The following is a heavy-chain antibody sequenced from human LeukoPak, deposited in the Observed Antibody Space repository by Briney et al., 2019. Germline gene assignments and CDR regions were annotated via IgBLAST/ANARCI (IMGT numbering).Heavy chain of an antibody. CDR1: GCTFTSHA. CDR3: ARDELVKEGGMDV. V-gene: IGHV1-3*01. D-gene: IGHD3-10*01. J-gene: IGHJ6*04. Sequence: ASVKVSCKASGCTFTSHAMHWVRQAPGQRLEWMGWINAVNGNTKYSQKFQGRVTITRDTSASTAYMELSSLRSEDTAVYYCARDELVKEGGMDVWGKGTTVTVSS. CDR2: INAVNGNT.